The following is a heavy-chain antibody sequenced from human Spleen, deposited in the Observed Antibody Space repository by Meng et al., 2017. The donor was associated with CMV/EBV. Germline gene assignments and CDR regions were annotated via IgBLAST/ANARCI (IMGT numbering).Heavy chain of an antibody. CDR1: GGTFSSYA. CDR3: ARGRAMTTVTTSAWFDP. V-gene: IGHV1-69*05. CDR2: IIPIFGTA. D-gene: IGHD4-11*01. Sequence: SVKVSCKASGGTFSSYAISWVRQAPGQGLEWMGGIIPIFGTANYAQKFQGRVTITTDESTSTAYMELSSLRSEDTAVYYCARGRAMTTVTTSAWFDPWGQGTLVTVSS. J-gene: IGHJ5*02.